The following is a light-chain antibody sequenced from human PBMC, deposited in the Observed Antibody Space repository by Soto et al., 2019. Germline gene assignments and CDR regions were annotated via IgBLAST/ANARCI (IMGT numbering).Light chain of an antibody. V-gene: IGLV2-14*03. CDR2: DVS. CDR1: SSDVGGYNY. Sequence: QSALTQPASMSGSPGQSITISCTGTSSDVGGYNYVSWYQQHPGKAPKLMIHDVSNRPSGVSNRFSGSKSGNTASLTISGLQAEDEADYYCSSYSSSFSRVVFGGGTKLTVL. J-gene: IGLJ2*01. CDR3: SSYSSSFSRVV.